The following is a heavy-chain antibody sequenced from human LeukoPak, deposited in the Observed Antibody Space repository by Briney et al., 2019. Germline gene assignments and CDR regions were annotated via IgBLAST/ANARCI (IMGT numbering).Heavy chain of an antibody. Sequence: PSETLSLTCTVSGGSISSYYWSWIRQPPGKGLEWIGYIYYSGSTNYNPSLKSRVILSVDTSKHHFSLKLNSVAAADTAIYYCAGTTVLWLWGQGTLVTVPS. CDR3: AGTTVLWL. V-gene: IGHV4-59*12. D-gene: IGHD5-12*01. CDR1: GGSISSYY. J-gene: IGHJ4*02. CDR2: IYYSGST.